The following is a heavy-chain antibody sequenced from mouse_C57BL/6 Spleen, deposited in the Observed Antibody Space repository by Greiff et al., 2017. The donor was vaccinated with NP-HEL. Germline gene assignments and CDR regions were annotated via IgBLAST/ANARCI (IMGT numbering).Heavy chain of an antibody. CDR1: GYAFTNYL. V-gene: IGHV1-54*01. Sequence: QVQLKESGAELVRPGTSVKVSCKASGYAFTNYLIEWVKQRPGQGLEWIGVINPGSGGTNYNEKFKGKATLTADKSSSTAYMQLSSLTSEDSAVYVCARSLGSGYFDVWGTGTTVTVSS. CDR2: INPGSGGT. J-gene: IGHJ1*03. CDR3: ARSLGSGYFDV. D-gene: IGHD1-1*01.